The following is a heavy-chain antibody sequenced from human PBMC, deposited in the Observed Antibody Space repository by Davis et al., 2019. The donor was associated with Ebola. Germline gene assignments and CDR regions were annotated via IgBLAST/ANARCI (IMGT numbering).Heavy chain of an antibody. V-gene: IGHV3-23*01. D-gene: IGHD2-15*01. Sequence: GGSLRLSCAASGFTFSSYAMSWVRQAPGKGLEWVSSISHSVGTTHYADSVKGRFTVSRDNSKNTLYLQMNSLRAEDTAVYYCARRLGVSKDTRHDHWGQGTLVTVSS. CDR3: ARRLGVSKDTRHDH. CDR1: GFTFSSYA. CDR2: ISHSVGTT. J-gene: IGHJ4*02.